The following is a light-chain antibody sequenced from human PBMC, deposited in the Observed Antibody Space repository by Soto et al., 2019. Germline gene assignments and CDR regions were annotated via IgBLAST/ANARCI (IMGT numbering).Light chain of an antibody. CDR2: LGS. V-gene: IGKV2-28*01. Sequence: DIVMPQSPLSLPVTPAEPASISCRSSQSPLHSNGYNYFDWYLQKPGQSPQLLIYLGSNRASGVPDRYSGSRSGTDFTLKISRVETEDVGVYYCMQALQTTITFGQGTRLEIK. CDR3: MQALQTTIT. CDR1: QSPLHSNGYNY. J-gene: IGKJ5*01.